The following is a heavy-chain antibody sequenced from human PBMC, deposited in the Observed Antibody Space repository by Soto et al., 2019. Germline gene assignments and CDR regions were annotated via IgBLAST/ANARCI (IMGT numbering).Heavy chain of an antibody. J-gene: IGHJ6*02. CDR3: VKDRSYYYYCMDV. Sequence: EVQLLESGGGLVQAGGSLRLSCAASGFTFSNYAMSWVRQAPGKGLEWVSDISGDSGRTYYADSVKGRFTISKDNFNNTLYHQLSSLRAEDTAVSYCVKDRSYYYYCMDVWGQGTTVTVSS. V-gene: IGHV3-23*01. CDR1: GFTFSNYA. CDR2: ISGDSGRT.